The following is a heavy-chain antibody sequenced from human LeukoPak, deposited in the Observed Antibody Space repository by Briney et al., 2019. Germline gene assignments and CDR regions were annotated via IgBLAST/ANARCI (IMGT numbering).Heavy chain of an antibody. J-gene: IGHJ6*03. D-gene: IGHD1-26*01. V-gene: IGHV4-34*01. CDR3: ARLGSPKYYYSNMDV. CDR1: GGSFSGYF. CDR2: IHHSGST. Sequence: PSETLSLTCALSGGSFSGYFWSWVRQPPGKGLEWIGEIHHSGSTDYNPSLKSRVTISADTSKNQFSLEMRSVTAADTAVYFCARLGSPKYYYSNMDVWGKGTTVTVTS.